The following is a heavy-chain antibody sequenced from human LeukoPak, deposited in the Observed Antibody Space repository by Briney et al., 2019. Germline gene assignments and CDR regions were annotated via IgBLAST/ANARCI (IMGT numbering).Heavy chain of an antibody. CDR3: ARDSGSYRRPFDY. CDR2: IIPIFGTA. Sequence: SVKVSCKASGGTFSSYAISWVRQAPGQGLEWMGGIIPIFGTANYAQKFQGRVTMTSDMSTSTVYMELSSLRSEDTAVYYCARDSGSYRRPFDYWGQGTLVTVSS. V-gene: IGHV1-69*05. CDR1: GGTFSSYA. J-gene: IGHJ4*02. D-gene: IGHD1-26*01.